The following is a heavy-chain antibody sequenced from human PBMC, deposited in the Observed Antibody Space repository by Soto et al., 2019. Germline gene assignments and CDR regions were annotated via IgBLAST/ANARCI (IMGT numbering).Heavy chain of an antibody. CDR2: ISGSGGST. V-gene: IGHV3-23*01. D-gene: IGHD3-3*02. Sequence: VGSLRLACAASGFTFSSYAMSWVRQAPGKGLEWVSAISGSGGSTYYADSVKGRFTISRDNTKNTLYLQMNSLRAEDTAVYYCAKDILDFPRNGGFDYWGQGTLVTVSS. CDR3: AKDILDFPRNGGFDY. J-gene: IGHJ4*02. CDR1: GFTFSSYA.